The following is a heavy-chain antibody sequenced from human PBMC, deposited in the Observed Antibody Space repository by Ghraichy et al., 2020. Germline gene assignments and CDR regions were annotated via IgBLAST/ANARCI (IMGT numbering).Heavy chain of an antibody. D-gene: IGHD1-7*01. CDR1: GFSLSTSGVG. J-gene: IGHJ5*02. CDR2: IYWDDDK. Sequence: SGPTLVKPTQTLTLTCTFSGFSLSTSGVGVGWIRQPPGKALEWLALIYWDDDKRYSPSLKSRLTITKDTSKNQVVLTMTNMDPVDTATYYCAHQRYNWNSGWFDPWDHGTLVTISS. CDR3: AHQRYNWNSGWFDP. V-gene: IGHV2-5*02.